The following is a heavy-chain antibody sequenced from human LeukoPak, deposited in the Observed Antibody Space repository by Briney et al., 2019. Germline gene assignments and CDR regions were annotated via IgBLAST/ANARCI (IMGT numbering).Heavy chain of an antibody. J-gene: IGHJ4*02. CDR1: GGTFSSYA. D-gene: IGHD6-13*01. V-gene: IGHV1-69*05. CDR3: ARDRSSSSWYSDFDY. CDR2: IIPIFGTA. Sequence: ASVKVSCKXSGGTFSSYAISWVRQAPGQGLEWMGGIIPIFGTANYAQKFQGRVTMTRDTSISTAYMELSRLRSDDTAVYYCARDRSSSSWYSDFDYWGQGTLVTVSS.